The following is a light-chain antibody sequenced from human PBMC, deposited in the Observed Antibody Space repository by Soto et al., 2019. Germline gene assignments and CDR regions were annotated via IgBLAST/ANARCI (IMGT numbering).Light chain of an antibody. CDR3: QQRYSTPRT. CDR2: AAS. CDR1: QSISNY. Sequence: DIQMTQSPSSLSASVGDRVTITCRASQSISNYLKWYQQKPGKAPKLLMYAASSLQSGVPSRFGGSGSGTDFTLTISSLQPEDFATYYCQQRYSTPRTFGQGTKVEIK. J-gene: IGKJ1*01. V-gene: IGKV1-39*01.